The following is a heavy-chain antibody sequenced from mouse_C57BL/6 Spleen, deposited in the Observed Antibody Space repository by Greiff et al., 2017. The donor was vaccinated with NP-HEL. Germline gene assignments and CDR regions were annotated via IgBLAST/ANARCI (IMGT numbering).Heavy chain of an antibody. Sequence: QVQLQQSGAELARPGASVKLSCKASGYTFTSYGISWVKQRTGQGLEWIGEIYPRSGNTYYNEKFKGKATLTADKSSSTAYMELRSLTSEDSAVYFCARSGDLGHWYFDVWGTGTTVTVSS. D-gene: IGHD4-1*01. CDR2: IYPRSGNT. J-gene: IGHJ1*03. V-gene: IGHV1-81*01. CDR3: ARSGDLGHWYFDV. CDR1: GYTFTSYG.